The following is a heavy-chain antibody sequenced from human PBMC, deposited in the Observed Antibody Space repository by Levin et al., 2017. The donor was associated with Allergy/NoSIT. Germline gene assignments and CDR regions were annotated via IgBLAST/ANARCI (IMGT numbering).Heavy chain of an antibody. Sequence: GESLKISCKASGYTFTTYYMHWVRQAPGQGLEWMGIINPSGGSTSYAQKFQGRVTMTRDTSTSTVYMELSSLRSEDTAVYYCARGGDYDAFDIWGQGTMVTVSS. CDR3: ARGGDYDAFDI. D-gene: IGHD4-17*01. V-gene: IGHV1-46*03. J-gene: IGHJ3*02. CDR2: INPSGGST. CDR1: GYTFTTYY.